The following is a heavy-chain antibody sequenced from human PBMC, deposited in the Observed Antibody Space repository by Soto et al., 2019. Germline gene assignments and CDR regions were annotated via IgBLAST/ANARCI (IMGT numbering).Heavy chain of an antibody. CDR1: GFTFRTFA. D-gene: IGHD2-15*01. CDR3: AKLGSPSPTVV. V-gene: IGHV3-23*01. CDR2: IDNSGANT. J-gene: IGHJ4*02. Sequence: EEQLLESGGGLVQPGGSLRLSCAPSGFTFRTFAMIWVRQPPGKGLEWVSAIDNSGANTFYADSVRGRFTISRDNSKNTLCLQMNSLRVEDSAIYYGAKLGSPSPTVVWGRGSLVTVSS.